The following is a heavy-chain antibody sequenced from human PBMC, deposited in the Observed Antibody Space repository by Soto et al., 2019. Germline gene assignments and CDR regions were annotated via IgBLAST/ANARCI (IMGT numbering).Heavy chain of an antibody. CDR1: GFTFSSYG. CDR3: AKAPSRITMIVVVTHPDY. V-gene: IGHV3-30*18. J-gene: IGHJ4*02. CDR2: ISYDGSNK. Sequence: QVQLVESGGGVVQPGRSLRLSCAASGFTFSSYGMHWVRQAPGKGLEWVAVISYDGSNKYYADSVKGRFTISRDNSKNTLYLQMNSLRAEDTAVYYCAKAPSRITMIVVVTHPDYWGQGTLVTVSS. D-gene: IGHD3-22*01.